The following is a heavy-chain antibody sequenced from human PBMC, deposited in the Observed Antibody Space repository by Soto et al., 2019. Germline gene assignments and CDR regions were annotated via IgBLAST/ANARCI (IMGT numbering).Heavy chain of an antibody. J-gene: IGHJ3*02. V-gene: IGHV3-7*01. Sequence: GGSLRLSCAASGFSFSTYWMSWVRQAPGKGLEWLANIKQDENKIYYVDSVKGRFTISGDSAKNSLFLIMDSLRLEDTAVYYCAAYSTSRHAAFDIWGQGTMVTVS. CDR3: AAYSTSRHAAFDI. D-gene: IGHD5-18*01. CDR1: GFSFSTYW. CDR2: IKQDENKI.